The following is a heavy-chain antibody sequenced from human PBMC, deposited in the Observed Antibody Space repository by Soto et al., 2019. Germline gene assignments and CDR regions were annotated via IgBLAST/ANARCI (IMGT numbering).Heavy chain of an antibody. J-gene: IGHJ6*02. D-gene: IGHD3-22*01. CDR3: ARDVPLNYYDSTYSYYALDV. Sequence: SVKVSCKASGGAFSGHAISWLRQAPGQGLEWMGQIIPFFKGTKYAQKFQGRVTITADDSTSTAYMDLSSLTSEDTAVYYCARDVPLNYYDSTYSYYALDVCGQGTTVTVSS. CDR2: IIPFFKGT. CDR1: GGAFSGHA. V-gene: IGHV1-69*13.